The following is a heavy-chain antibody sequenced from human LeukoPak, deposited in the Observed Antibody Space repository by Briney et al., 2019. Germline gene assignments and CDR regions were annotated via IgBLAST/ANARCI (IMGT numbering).Heavy chain of an antibody. CDR1: GGSLTSYY. D-gene: IGHD2-15*01. CDR2: IYYSGST. CDR3: ARVVAATLDY. V-gene: IGHV4-59*08. J-gene: IGHJ4*02. Sequence: SETLSLTCTVSGGSLTSYYWSWIRQPPGKGLEWIGYIYYSGSTNYNPSLKSRVTISVDTSKNQFSLKLSSVTAADTAVYYCARVVAATLDYWGQGTLVTVSS.